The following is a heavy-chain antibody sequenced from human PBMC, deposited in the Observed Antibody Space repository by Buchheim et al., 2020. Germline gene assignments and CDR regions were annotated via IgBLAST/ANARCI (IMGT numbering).Heavy chain of an antibody. CDR1: GGSISSYY. V-gene: IGHV4-59*01. CDR3: ARVRVDFWSGYGLFDY. CDR2: IYYSGST. J-gene: IGHJ4*02. D-gene: IGHD3-3*01. Sequence: QVQLQESGPGLVKPSETLSLTCTVSGGSISSYYWSWIRQPPGKGLEWIGYIYYSGSTNYNPSLKSRVTISVDTSKNQFSLKLSSVTAADTAVYYCARVRVDFWSGYGLFDYWGQGTL.